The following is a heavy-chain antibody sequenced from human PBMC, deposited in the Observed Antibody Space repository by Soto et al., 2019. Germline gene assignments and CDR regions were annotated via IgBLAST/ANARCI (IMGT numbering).Heavy chain of an antibody. CDR1: GVSFIGYY. V-gene: IGHV4-34*01. J-gene: IGHJ4*02. CDR3: ARLHASGYDFSDY. D-gene: IGHD5-12*01. Sequence: SETLSLTCAVYGVSFIGYYWSWIRQPPGKGLEWIGEINHSGSTNYNPSLKSRVTISVDTSKNQFSLKLSSVAAADTAVYYCARLHASGYDFSDYWGQGTLVTVSS. CDR2: INHSGST.